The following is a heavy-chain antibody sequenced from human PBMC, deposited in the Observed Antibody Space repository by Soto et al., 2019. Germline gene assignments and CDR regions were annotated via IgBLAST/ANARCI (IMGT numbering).Heavy chain of an antibody. CDR1: GFTFSDYY. CDR2: ISSSSSYT. CDR3: AREKGGYSYGLYYYYGMDV. V-gene: IGHV3-11*05. J-gene: IGHJ6*02. D-gene: IGHD5-18*01. Sequence: QVQLVESGGGLVKPGGSLRLSCAASGFTFSDYYMSWIRQAPGKGLEWVSYISSSSSYTNYADSVKGRFTISRDNAKHSLYLQMNSLRAEDTAVYYCAREKGGYSYGLYYYYGMDVWGQGTTVTVSS.